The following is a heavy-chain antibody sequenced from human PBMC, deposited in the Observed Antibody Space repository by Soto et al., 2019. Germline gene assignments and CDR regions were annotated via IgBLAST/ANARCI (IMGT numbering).Heavy chain of an antibody. CDR3: AKDAPGSGWLSDY. CDR1: GFTFSIYA. J-gene: IGHJ4*02. V-gene: IGHV3-23*01. Sequence: LRLSCAASGFTFSIYAMSWVRQAPGKGLEWVSTIGGSGGDTTYADFVRGRLTVSRDNSRNTLYLQMNSLRAEDTAIYYCAKDAPGSGWLSDYWGRGTLVTVSS. CDR2: IGGSGGDT. D-gene: IGHD3-22*01.